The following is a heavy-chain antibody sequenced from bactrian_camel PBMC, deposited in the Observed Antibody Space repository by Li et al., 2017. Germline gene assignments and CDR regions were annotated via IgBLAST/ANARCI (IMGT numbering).Heavy chain of an antibody. V-gene: IGHV3S53*01. J-gene: IGHJ6*01. CDR2: IESDGTI. D-gene: IGHD3*01. CDR3: AADALAGIQDPPSHFRY. CDR1: GDAYTTHS. Sequence: HVQLVESGGGSVEAGGSLRLSCAASGDAYTTHSMAWFRQAPGKQREGVACIESDGTISYAHFAKGRFTISADNARNTLYLQMDSLKPEDTGMYYCAADALAGIQDPPSHFRYWGHGTQVTVS.